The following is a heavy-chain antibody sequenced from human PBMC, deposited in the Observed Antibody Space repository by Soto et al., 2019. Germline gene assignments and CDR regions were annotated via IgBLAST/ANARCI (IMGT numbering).Heavy chain of an antibody. CDR2: IYYSGST. V-gene: IGHV4-30-4*01. J-gene: IGHJ4*02. CDR3: ATMGTPATGLYYFDN. Sequence: SETLSLTCTVSGGSTSSGDYYWSWIRQPPGKGLEWIGYIYYSGSTYYNPSLKSRVTISVDTSKNQFSLKLSSVTAADTAVYYCATMGTPATGLYYFDNWGQGTLVTVSS. D-gene: IGHD1-7*01. CDR1: GGSTSSGDYY.